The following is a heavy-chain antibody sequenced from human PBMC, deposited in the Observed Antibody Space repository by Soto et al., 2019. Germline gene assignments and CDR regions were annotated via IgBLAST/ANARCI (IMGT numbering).Heavy chain of an antibody. V-gene: IGHV3-73*01. CDR2: IRSKANSYAT. CDR3: TRSNYDFWSGYYTSGAFDI. J-gene: IGHJ3*02. CDR1: GFTFSCSA. Sequence: GXLRLSCAPSGFTFSCSARHWVPQSSGKGLEWVGRIRSKANSYATAYAASVKGRFTISRDDSKNTAYLQMNSLKTEDTAVYYCTRSNYDFWSGYYTSGAFDIWGQGTMVTVSS. D-gene: IGHD3-3*01.